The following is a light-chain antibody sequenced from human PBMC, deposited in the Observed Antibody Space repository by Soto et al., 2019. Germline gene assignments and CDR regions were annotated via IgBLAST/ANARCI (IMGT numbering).Light chain of an antibody. V-gene: IGKV3-20*01. CDR1: QSVSTSY. J-gene: IGKJ4*01. CDR3: QQYGSVPLT. CDR2: GAS. Sequence: EIVLTQSPGTLSLSPGERATLSCRASQSVSTSYLAWYQQKPGQAPRHLIYGASSRATGIPDRFSGSGSGEDFTLTISRLEPEEFAVYCCQQYGSVPLTFGGGTKVEIK.